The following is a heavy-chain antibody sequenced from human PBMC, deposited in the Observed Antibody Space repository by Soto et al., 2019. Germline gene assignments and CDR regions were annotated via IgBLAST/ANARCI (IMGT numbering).Heavy chain of an antibody. J-gene: IGHJ4*02. V-gene: IGHV3-53*01. CDR3: TRDGRGLGRLSLFEY. CDR2: IYSGETT. Sequence: PGGSLRRSGSASGFNVNSDYMNWVRQTPGKGLECVASIYSGETTYYADSVRGRFTISSDKSKNTLYFQLSSLRIEDTAVYYCTRDGRGLGRLSLFEYWGPGVLLTVSS. CDR1: GFNVNSDY. D-gene: IGHD1-26*01.